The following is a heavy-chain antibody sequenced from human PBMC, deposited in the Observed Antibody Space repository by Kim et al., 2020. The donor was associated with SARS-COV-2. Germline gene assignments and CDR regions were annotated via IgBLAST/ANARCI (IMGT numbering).Heavy chain of an antibody. Sequence: NPSPKSRVHISVDTSKNHFSLKLGSVTAAETAVYYCVYNIGSSWYLFDYWGQGTLVTVSS. V-gene: IGHV4-34*01. CDR3: VYNIGSSWYLFDY. D-gene: IGHD6-13*01. J-gene: IGHJ4*02.